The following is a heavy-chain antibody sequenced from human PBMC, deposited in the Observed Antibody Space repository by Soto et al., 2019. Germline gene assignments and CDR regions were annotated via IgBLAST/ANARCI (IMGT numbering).Heavy chain of an antibody. CDR3: LAAAISVPVRHLDF. D-gene: IGHD6-19*01. J-gene: IGHJ4*02. V-gene: IGHV1-2*02. CDR1: GYMFTGYY. CDR2: INPKNGVT. Sequence: QVQLVQSGAEVKSPGASVKVSCKASGYMFTGYYLHWVRQAPGQVLERMGWINPKNGVTNYAQRFQGRVTMTRDSSISTAYKELTSMTYDETAVYYCLAAAISVPVRHLDFWGQGTLITVSS.